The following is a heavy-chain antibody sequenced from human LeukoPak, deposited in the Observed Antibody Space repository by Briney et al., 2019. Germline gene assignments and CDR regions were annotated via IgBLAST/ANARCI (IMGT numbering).Heavy chain of an antibody. J-gene: IGHJ4*02. CDR2: IYYNGNT. Sequence: SDTLSLTCTVSGGSINNYYWSWIRQPPGEGLEWIGYIYYNGNTNYNPSLKSRVTISVDTSKNQFSLNLSSVTAADTAMYYCTRQGSYFNYWGQGTLVTVSS. V-gene: IGHV4-59*08. D-gene: IGHD3-10*01. CDR3: TRQGSYFNY. CDR1: GGSINNYY.